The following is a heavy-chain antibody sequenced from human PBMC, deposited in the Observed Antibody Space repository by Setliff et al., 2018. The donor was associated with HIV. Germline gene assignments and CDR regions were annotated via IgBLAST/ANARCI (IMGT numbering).Heavy chain of an antibody. CDR2: ISDDGGQT. Sequence: GSLRLSCAASGFTFNAYSIHWVRQAPGKGLEWVAVISDDGGQTYYAASVEGRFTIFRDNSKDTMYLQMHSLRGDDTAVYYCAREKGNTPTAYYLDYWGQGTLVTSPQ. CDR1: GFTFNAYS. J-gene: IGHJ4*02. CDR3: AREKGNTPTAYYLDY. D-gene: IGHD3-10*01. V-gene: IGHV3-30*04.